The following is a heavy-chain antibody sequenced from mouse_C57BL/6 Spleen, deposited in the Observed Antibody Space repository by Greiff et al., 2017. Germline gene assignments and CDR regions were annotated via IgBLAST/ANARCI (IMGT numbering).Heavy chain of an antibody. J-gene: IGHJ2*01. Sequence: QVQLQQPGAELVRPGTSVKLSCKASGYTFTSYWMHWVKQRPGQGLEWIGVIDPSDSYTNYNQKFKGKATLTVDTSSSTAYMQLSSLTSEDSAVYYCARSGYGNCDYWGQGTTLTVSS. CDR1: GYTFTSYW. CDR2: IDPSDSYT. V-gene: IGHV1-59*01. D-gene: IGHD2-1*01. CDR3: ARSGYGNCDY.